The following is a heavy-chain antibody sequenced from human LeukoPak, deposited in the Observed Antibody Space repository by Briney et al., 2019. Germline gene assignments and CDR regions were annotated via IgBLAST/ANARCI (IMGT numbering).Heavy chain of an antibody. CDR1: GYTFTGYY. D-gene: IGHD3-22*01. J-gene: IGHJ4*02. V-gene: IGHV1-2*02. Sequence: ASVKVSCKASGYTFTGYYMHWVRQAPGQGLEWMGWINPNSGGTNYAQKFQGRVTMTRDTSISTAYMELSRLRSDDTAVYYCARNPFFDSSGYYYGQLGYWGQGTLVTVSS. CDR3: ARNPFFDSSGYYYGQLGY. CDR2: INPNSGGT.